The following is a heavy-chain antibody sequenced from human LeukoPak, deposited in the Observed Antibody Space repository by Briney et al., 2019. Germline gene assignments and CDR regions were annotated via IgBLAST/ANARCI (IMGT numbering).Heavy chain of an antibody. CDR2: IRSSAASAYYT. CDR1: GFTFTDYP. Sequence: GGSLRLSCAASGFTFTDYPMNWVRQAPGRGLEWVANIRSSAASAYYTNYADSVQGRVIISRDDAKKTLYLHMNGLRDDDTAVYYCARDQRFAFDYWGQGILVTVSS. CDR3: ARDQRFAFDY. J-gene: IGHJ4*02. V-gene: IGHV3-48*02. D-gene: IGHD3-16*01.